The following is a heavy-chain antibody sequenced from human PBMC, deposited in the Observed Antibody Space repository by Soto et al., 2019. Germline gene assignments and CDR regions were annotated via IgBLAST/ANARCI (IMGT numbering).Heavy chain of an antibody. D-gene: IGHD6-19*01. Sequence: PSETLSLTCAVYGGSFSGYYWSWIRQPPGKGLEWIGEINHSGSTNYNPSLKSRVTISVDTSKNQFSLKLSSVTAADTAVYYCAREADSGNWFDPWGQGTLVTVSS. V-gene: IGHV4-34*01. J-gene: IGHJ5*02. CDR3: AREADSGNWFDP. CDR2: INHSGST. CDR1: GGSFSGYY.